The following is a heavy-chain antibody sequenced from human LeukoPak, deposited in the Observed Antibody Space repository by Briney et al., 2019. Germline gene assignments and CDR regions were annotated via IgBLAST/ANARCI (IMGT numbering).Heavy chain of an antibody. CDR2: IYSGGST. CDR3: ARAVVVVINSVDY. J-gene: IGHJ4*02. V-gene: IGHV3-66*02. Sequence: GGSLRLSCAASGFTFSSYSMNWVRQAPGKGLEWVSVIYSGGSTYYADSVKGRFTISRDNSKNTLYLQMNSLRAEDTAVYYCARAVVVVINSVDYWGQGTLVTVSS. CDR1: GFTFSSYS. D-gene: IGHD3-22*01.